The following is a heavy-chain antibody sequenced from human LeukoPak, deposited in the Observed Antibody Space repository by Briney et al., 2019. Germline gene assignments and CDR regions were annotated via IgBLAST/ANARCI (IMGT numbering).Heavy chain of an antibody. CDR3: AEDCWEQWLATHFDY. D-gene: IGHD6-19*01. J-gene: IGHJ4*02. V-gene: IGHV3-23*01. CDR1: GFTFSSYA. Sequence: PGGSLRLSCAASGFTFSSYAMSWVRQAPGKGLEWVSAISGSGGSTYYADSVKGRFTISRDNSKNTLYLQMNSLRAEDTAVYYCAEDCWEQWLATHFDYWGQGTLVTVSS. CDR2: ISGSGGST.